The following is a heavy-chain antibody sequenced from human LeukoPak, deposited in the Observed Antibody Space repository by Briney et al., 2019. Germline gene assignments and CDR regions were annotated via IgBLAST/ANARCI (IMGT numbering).Heavy chain of an antibody. CDR1: GFTFSSYS. V-gene: IGHV3-21*01. D-gene: IGHD6-19*01. Sequence: PGGSLRLSCAASGFTFSSYSMNWVRQAPGKGLEWVSSISSSSSYIYYADSVKGRFTISRDNAKNSLYLQMNSLRAEDTAVNYCARPYSSGTSAFDYWGQGTLVTVSS. CDR3: ARPYSSGTSAFDY. CDR2: ISSSSSYI. J-gene: IGHJ4*02.